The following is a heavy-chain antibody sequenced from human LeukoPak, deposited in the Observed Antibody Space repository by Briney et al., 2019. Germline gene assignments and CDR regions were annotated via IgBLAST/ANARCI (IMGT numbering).Heavy chain of an antibody. CDR2: VSGSGDTT. Sequence: GGSLRLSCAASGFTFSGHGMRWVRQAPGKGLEGVAAVSGSGDTTYYADSVKGRFTISRDNSQDILYLQMNSLRAEDTALYFCAKARGFAEFDYWGQGTLVTVSS. D-gene: IGHD3-10*01. CDR1: GFTFSGHG. J-gene: IGHJ4*02. CDR3: AKARGFAEFDY. V-gene: IGHV3-23*01.